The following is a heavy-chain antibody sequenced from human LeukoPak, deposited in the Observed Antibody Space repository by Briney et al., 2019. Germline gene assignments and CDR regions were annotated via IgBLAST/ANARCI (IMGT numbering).Heavy chain of an antibody. Sequence: GASVKVSCKASGYTFTSYGISWVRQAPGQGLEWMGIINPSGGSTSYAQKFQGRVTMTRDTSTSTVYMELSSLRSEDTAVYYCARASKQLYSGSYPFHFDYWGQGTLVTVSS. D-gene: IGHD1-26*01. CDR3: ARASKQLYSGSYPFHFDY. CDR2: INPSGGST. V-gene: IGHV1-46*01. J-gene: IGHJ4*02. CDR1: GYTFTSYG.